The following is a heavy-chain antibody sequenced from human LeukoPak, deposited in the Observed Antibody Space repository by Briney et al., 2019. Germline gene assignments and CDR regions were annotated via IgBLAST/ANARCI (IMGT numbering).Heavy chain of an antibody. CDR1: GFTFTSSA. Sequence: ASVTVSFKASGFTFTSSAMQWVRQARGQRREGIGWIVVGSGNTNYAQKFQERVTITRDMSTSTAYMELSSLRSEDTAVYYCAAVNVVVTAPEGYSDYWGQGTLVTVSS. D-gene: IGHD2-21*02. J-gene: IGHJ4*02. CDR2: IVVGSGNT. V-gene: IGHV1-58*02. CDR3: AAVNVVVTAPEGYSDY.